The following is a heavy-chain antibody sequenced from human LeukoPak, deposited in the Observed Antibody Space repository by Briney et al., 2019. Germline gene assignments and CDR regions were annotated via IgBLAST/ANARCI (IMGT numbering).Heavy chain of an antibody. V-gene: IGHV3-23*01. CDR2: VGPSGART. J-gene: IGHJ4*02. CDR1: GFTFTSYS. CDR3: AKDDAYLQYDD. D-gene: IGHD5-24*01. Sequence: PGGSLRLSCAASGFTFTSYSMNWVRQAPGKGLEWVSGVGPSGARTYYADSVKGRFTVSRDNSKNMVFLQMNSLRAEDTAIYYCAKDDAYLQYDDWGQGTLVTVPS.